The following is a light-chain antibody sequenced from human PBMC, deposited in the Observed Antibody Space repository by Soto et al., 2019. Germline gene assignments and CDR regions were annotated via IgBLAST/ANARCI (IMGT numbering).Light chain of an antibody. V-gene: IGKV1-39*01. CDR2: KVS. CDR3: QQYYSTPLT. Sequence: DIQMTQSPSSLSASVGDRVTITCRASQSISSYLNWYQQKPGKAPKFLIHKVSTLVSGVPSRFSGSGSGTDFTLTISSLQAEDVAVYYCQQYYSTPLTFGGGTKVDIK. CDR1: QSISSY. J-gene: IGKJ4*01.